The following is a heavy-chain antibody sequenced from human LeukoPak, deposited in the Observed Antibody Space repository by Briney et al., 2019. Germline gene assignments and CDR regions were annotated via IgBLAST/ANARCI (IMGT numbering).Heavy chain of an antibody. CDR3: AREVLDAFDI. Sequence: PSETLSLTCTVSGGSISSYYWSWIRQPPGKGLEWIGYIYTSGSTNYNPSLKSRVTISVDTSKNQFSLKLSSVTAADTAVYYCAREVLDAFDIWSQGTVVTVSS. CDR2: IYTSGST. CDR1: GGSISSYY. V-gene: IGHV4-4*09. D-gene: IGHD3-3*01. J-gene: IGHJ3*02.